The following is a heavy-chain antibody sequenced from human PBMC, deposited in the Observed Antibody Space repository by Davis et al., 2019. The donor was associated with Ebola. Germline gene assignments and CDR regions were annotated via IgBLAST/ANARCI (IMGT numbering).Heavy chain of an antibody. J-gene: IGHJ6*03. CDR1: GYTFTGYY. D-gene: IGHD5-12*01. Sequence: ASVKVSCKASGYTFTGYYMHWVRQAPGQGLEWMGWINPNSGGTNYAQKFQGWVTMTRDTSISTAYMELSRLRSDDTAVYYCARGGGDIVATINDYYMDVWGKGTTVTVSS. CDR3: ARGGGDIVATINDYYMDV. V-gene: IGHV1-2*04. CDR2: INPNSGGT.